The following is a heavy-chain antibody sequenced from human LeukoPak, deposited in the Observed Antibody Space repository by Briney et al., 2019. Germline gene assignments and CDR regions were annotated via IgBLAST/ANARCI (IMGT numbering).Heavy chain of an antibody. Sequence: GGSLRLSCAASGFTFSSYSMNWVRQAPGKGLEWVSSISSSSSYIYYADSVKGRFTISRDNAKNSLYLQMNSLRAEDTAVYYCARRHSSSWYDADYNWFAPWGQGTLVSVSS. J-gene: IGHJ5*02. CDR2: ISSSSSYI. V-gene: IGHV3-21*01. D-gene: IGHD6-13*01. CDR3: ARRHSSSWYDADYNWFAP. CDR1: GFTFSSYS.